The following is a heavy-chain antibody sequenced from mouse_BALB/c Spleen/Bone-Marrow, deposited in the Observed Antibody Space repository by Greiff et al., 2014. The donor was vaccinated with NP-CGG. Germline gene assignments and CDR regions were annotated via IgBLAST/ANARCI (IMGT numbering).Heavy chain of an antibody. CDR2: IYPGSDST. CDR3: ARRDDYDDYYFAY. CDR1: GYTFTSYW. V-gene: IGHV1-55*01. J-gene: IGHJ2*01. Sequence: VQLQQSGAELVKPGTSVKMSCKASGYTFTSYWMHWVKQRPGQGLEWIGDIYPGSDSTNYNEKFKSKATLTVDTSSSTAYMQLSSLTSEDSAVNYCARRDDYDDYYFAYWGQGTTLTVSS. D-gene: IGHD2-4*01.